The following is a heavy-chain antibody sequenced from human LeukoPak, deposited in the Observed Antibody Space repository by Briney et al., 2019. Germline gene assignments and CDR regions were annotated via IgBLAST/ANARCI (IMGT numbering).Heavy chain of an antibody. D-gene: IGHD3-9*01. J-gene: IGHJ6*02. CDR2: IYYSGST. CDR1: GGSISSGGYY. CDR3: ARGRGLRYFDWLSPGFYYYGMDV. V-gene: IGHV4-31*03. Sequence: SETLSLTCTVSGGSISSGGYYWSWIRQHPGKGLEWIGYIYYSGSTYYNPSLKSRVTISVDTSKNQFSLKLSSVTAADTAVYYCARGRGLRYFDWLSPGFYYYGMDVWGQGTTVTVSS.